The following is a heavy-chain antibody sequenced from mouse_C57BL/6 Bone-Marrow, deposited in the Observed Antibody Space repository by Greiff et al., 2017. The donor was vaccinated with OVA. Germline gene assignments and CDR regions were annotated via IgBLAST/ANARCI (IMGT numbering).Heavy chain of an antibody. CDR2: IDPSDSYT. V-gene: IGHV1-59*01. CDR1: GYTFTSYW. CDR3: ARVITTVVDWYFDV. D-gene: IGHD1-1*01. J-gene: IGHJ1*03. Sequence: VQLQQPGAELVRPGPSVKLSCKASGYTFTSYWMHWVKQRPGQGLEWIGVIDPSDSYTNYNQKFKGKATLTVDTSSSTAYMQLSSLTSEDSAVYYCARVITTVVDWYFDVWGTGTTVTVSS.